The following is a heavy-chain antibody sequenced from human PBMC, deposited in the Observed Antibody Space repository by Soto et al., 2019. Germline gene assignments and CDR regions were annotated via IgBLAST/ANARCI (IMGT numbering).Heavy chain of an antibody. Sequence: GGSLRLSCAASGFTFINAWMSWVLQAPWKGLEWVGRIKSKTDGGTTDYAAPVKGRFTISRDDSKNTLYLQMNSLKTEDTAVYYCTTVKMYDDFRSGYSIFEYWGQATLVTVSS. CDR3: TTVKMYDDFRSGYSIFEY. V-gene: IGHV3-15*01. CDR2: IKSKTDGGTT. CDR1: GFTFINAW. D-gene: IGHD3-3*01. J-gene: IGHJ4*02.